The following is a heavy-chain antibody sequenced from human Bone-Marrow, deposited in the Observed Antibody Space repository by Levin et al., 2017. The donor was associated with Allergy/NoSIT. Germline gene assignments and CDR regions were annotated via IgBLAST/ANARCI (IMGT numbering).Heavy chain of an antibody. CDR1: GGSVSSGTYY. Sequence: SETLSLTCSVSGGSVSSGTYYWSWIRRPPGKGLEWIGYINYRGVTKYNPSLKSRVTISVDTSKNEFSLKVTSVTAADTAVYYCARNRVIVSGGNDYYYGMDGWGQGTTVTVSS. V-gene: IGHV4-61*01. CDR2: INYRGVT. J-gene: IGHJ6*02. D-gene: IGHD5/OR15-5a*01. CDR3: ARNRVIVSGGNDYYYGMDG.